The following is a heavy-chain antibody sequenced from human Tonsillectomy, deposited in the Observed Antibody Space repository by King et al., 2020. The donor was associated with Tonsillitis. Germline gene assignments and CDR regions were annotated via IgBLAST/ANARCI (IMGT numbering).Heavy chain of an antibody. V-gene: IGHV4-34*01. CDR1: GGSFSGYY. CDR3: ARKGHSTSGRYWYFDL. Sequence: VQLQQWGAGLLKPSETLSLTCAVYGGSFSGYYWSWIRQPPGTGLEWIGEINHSGSTNYNPSLKSRVTISVDTSKNQFSLKLSSVTAADTAVYSCARKGHSTSGRYWYFDLWGRGALVTVSS. CDR2: INHSGST. D-gene: IGHD6-6*01. J-gene: IGHJ2*01.